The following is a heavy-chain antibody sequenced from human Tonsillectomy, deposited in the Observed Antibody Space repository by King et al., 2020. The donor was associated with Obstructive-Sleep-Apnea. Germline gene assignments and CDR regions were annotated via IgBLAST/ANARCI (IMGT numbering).Heavy chain of an antibody. CDR2: IYTSGST. D-gene: IGHD1-26*01. J-gene: IGHJ6*02. CDR3: ARVGETTYYYYGMDV. Sequence: QMQLQESGPGLVKSSETLSLTCTVSGGSISSYYWSWIRQPAGKGLEWIGRIYTSGSTNYNPSLKSRVTMSVDTSKNQFSLKLSSLTAAETAVYYCARVGETTYYYYGMDVWGQGTTVTVSS. V-gene: IGHV4-4*07. CDR1: GGSISSYY.